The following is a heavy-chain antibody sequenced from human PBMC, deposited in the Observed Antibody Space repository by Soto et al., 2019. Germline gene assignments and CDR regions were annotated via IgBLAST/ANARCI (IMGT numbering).Heavy chain of an antibody. CDR2: INPNSGGT. CDR1: GYTFTGYY. V-gene: IGHV1-2*02. CDR3: AKSIVLMVYGEYADGDY. D-gene: IGHD2-8*01. J-gene: IGHJ4*02. Sequence: VASVKVSCKASGYTFTGYYMHWVRQAPGQGLEWMGWINPNSGGTNYAQKFQGRVTMTRDTSISTAYMELSRLRSDDTAVYYCAKSIVLMVYGEYADGDYWGQGTLVTVSS.